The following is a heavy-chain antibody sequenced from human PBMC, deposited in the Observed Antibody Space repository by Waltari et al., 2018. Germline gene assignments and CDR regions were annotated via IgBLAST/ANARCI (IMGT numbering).Heavy chain of an antibody. CDR2: KYQLGST. CDR3: ARGATLGTSFGVVSGIDS. V-gene: IGHV4-30-4*08. J-gene: IGHJ4*02. CDR1: GASLSSANSS. D-gene: IGHD3-3*01. Sequence: QVQLQESGPGLVKPSQTLSLTCTVSGASLSSANSSSPCPRQPPGEGLEWIGYKYQLGSTYYNPSLKSRVTMSLDTSRNYFSLRLTSVTAADTAVYYCARGATLGTSFGVVSGIDSWGQGTLVTVSS.